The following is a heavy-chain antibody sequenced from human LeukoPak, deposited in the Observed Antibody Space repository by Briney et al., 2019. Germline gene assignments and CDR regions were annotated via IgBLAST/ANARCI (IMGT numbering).Heavy chain of an antibody. D-gene: IGHD6-13*01. CDR1: GFTFSSYG. Sequence: GGSLRLSGAASGFTFSSYGMSWVRQAPGKGLEWVSAIIGSGSSTYYADSVKGGFTISRDNSKNTLFLQMNSLRAEDTAVYYCAKDRAQQLVLDFWGQGTLVTVSS. V-gene: IGHV3-23*01. CDR2: IIGSGSST. CDR3: AKDRAQQLVLDF. J-gene: IGHJ4*02.